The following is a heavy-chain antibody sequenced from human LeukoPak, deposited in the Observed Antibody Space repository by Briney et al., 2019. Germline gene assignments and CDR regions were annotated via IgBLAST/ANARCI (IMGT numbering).Heavy chain of an antibody. CDR2: IYPGDSDT. V-gene: IGHV5-51*01. CDR1: GYSFSTYW. D-gene: IGHD1-26*01. J-gene: IGHJ4*02. CDR3: GRHARMGATQSNFDY. Sequence: GGYLKISFKGSGYSFSTYWIGWVRQMPGKGLEWMWIIYPGDSDTRYNPSFQGQVTISADQSTNTAYLQWSSLKASDTAIYYCGRHARMGATQSNFDYWGQGTLVTVSS.